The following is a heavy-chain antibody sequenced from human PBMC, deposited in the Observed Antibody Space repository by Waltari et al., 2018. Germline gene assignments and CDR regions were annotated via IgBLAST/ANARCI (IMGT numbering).Heavy chain of an antibody. CDR3: ARGLERLAGDFPDFDY. Sequence: QVQLVQSGAEVKKPGSSVKVSCKASGGTFSSYAIRWVRQAPGQGLEWMGGIIPIFGTANYAQKFQGRVTITADESTSTAYMELSSLRSEDTAVYYCARGLERLAGDFPDFDYWGQGTLVTVSS. J-gene: IGHJ4*02. CDR2: IIPIFGTA. CDR1: GGTFSSYA. V-gene: IGHV1-69*01. D-gene: IGHD1-1*01.